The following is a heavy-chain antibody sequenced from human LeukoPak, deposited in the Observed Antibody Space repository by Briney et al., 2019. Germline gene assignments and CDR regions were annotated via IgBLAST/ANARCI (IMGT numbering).Heavy chain of an antibody. CDR1: GFTFSTYG. D-gene: IGHD3-10*01. Sequence: GRSLRLSCAASGFTFSTYGLHWVRQAPGKGLEWVAVISSDGSYKYYADSVKGRFTISRDNSKNTLYLQMNSLRVEDTAVYYCARRGSTMVRGVIMGPDYWGQGTLVTVSS. V-gene: IGHV3-30*03. J-gene: IGHJ4*02. CDR3: ARRGSTMVRGVIMGPDY. CDR2: ISSDGSYK.